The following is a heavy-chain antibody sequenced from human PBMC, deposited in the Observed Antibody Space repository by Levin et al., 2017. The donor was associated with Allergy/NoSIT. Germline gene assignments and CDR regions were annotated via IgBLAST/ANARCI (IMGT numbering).Heavy chain of an antibody. D-gene: IGHD6-19*01. J-gene: IGHJ1*01. CDR2: ISAYNGNT. CDR3: ACTIAVAGTAEYFQH. V-gene: IGHV1-18*01. Sequence: GESLKISCKASGYTFTSYGISWVRQAPGQGLEWMGWISAYNGNTNYAQKLQGRVTMTTDTSTSTAYMELRSLRSDDTAVYYCACTIAVAGTAEYFQHWGQGTLVTVSS. CDR1: GYTFTSYG.